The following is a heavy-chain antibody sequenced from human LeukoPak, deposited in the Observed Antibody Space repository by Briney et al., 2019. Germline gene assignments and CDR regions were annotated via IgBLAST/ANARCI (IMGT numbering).Heavy chain of an antibody. CDR3: ARGPYYYDSSGFHYRE. CDR2: INPNSGDT. J-gene: IGHJ4*02. Sequence: ASVKVSCKACGYTFTGYYMHWVRQAPGQGLEWMGWINPNSGDTKIAQKFQGRVTMTRDTSISTAYMELSSLRSDDTAVYYCARGPYYYDSSGFHYREWGQGTLVTVSS. CDR1: GYTFTGYY. D-gene: IGHD3-22*01. V-gene: IGHV1-2*02.